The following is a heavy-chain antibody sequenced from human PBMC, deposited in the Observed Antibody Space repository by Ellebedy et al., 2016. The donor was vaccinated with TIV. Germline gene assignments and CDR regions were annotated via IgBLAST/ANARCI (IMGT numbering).Heavy chain of an antibody. V-gene: IGHV1-2*02. Sequence: AASVKVSCKASGYTFTDYYMHWVRQAPGQGLEWMGWINPNSGGTNYAQNFQGRVTMTRDTSISTTYMELNRLSSDDTAVYYCARELTSGLSPSSFQHWGQGTLVTVSS. CDR1: GYTFTDYY. CDR2: INPNSGGT. D-gene: IGHD6-19*01. J-gene: IGHJ1*01. CDR3: ARELTSGLSPSSFQH.